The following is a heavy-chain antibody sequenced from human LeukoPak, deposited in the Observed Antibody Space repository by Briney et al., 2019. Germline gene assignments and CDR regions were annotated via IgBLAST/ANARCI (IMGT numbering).Heavy chain of an antibody. CDR1: GGSVSSYY. D-gene: IGHD3-10*01. Sequence: SETLSLTCTVSGGSVSSYYWSWIRQPPGKGLEWIGYIYYSGSTNYNPSLKSRVTISVDTSKNQFSLKLSSVPAADTAVYYCARLTRGLGSTHNGCDPWGQGTLVTVAS. V-gene: IGHV4-59*08. CDR2: IYYSGST. J-gene: IGHJ5*02. CDR3: ARLTRGLGSTHNGCDP.